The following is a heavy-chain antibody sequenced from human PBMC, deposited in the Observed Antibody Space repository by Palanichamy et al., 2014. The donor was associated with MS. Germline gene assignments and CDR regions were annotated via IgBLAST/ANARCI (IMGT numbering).Heavy chain of an antibody. J-gene: IGHJ4*02. V-gene: IGHV3-30*07. CDR2: ISYDGSNK. Sequence: EYMGVISYDGSNKYYADPVKGRFTISRDNSKNTLYLQMNSQRAEDTAVYYCASYYAPYFYFDYWGQGTLVTVSS. CDR3: ASYYAPYFYFDY. D-gene: IGHD2-2*01.